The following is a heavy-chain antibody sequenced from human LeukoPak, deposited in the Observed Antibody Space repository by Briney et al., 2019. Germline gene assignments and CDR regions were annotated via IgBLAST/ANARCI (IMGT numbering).Heavy chain of an antibody. CDR3: ARVARLYCSSTSCSGGYMDV. CDR2: ISSSSKYI. Sequence: GGSLRLSCAASEFTFSSYNMNWVRQAPGKGLEWVSSISSSSKYIYYADSVKGRFTVSRDNAKNSLYLQMNSLRAEDTAVYYCARVARLYCSSTSCSGGYMDVWGKGTTVTVSS. J-gene: IGHJ6*03. CDR1: EFTFSSYN. D-gene: IGHD2-2*01. V-gene: IGHV3-21*01.